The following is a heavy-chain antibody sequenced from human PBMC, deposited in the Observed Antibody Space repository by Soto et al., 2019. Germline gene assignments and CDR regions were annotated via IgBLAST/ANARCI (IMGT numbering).Heavy chain of an antibody. Sequence: QVQLVQSGAEVKKPGSSVKVSCKASGGTFSSYAISWVRQAPGQGLEWMGGIIPIFGTANYAQKFQGRVTITADESTSTAYMELSSLRSEDTAVYHCARVDTATLGYYYYGMDVWGQGTTVTVSS. CDR2: IIPIFGTA. J-gene: IGHJ6*02. CDR1: GGTFSSYA. D-gene: IGHD5-18*01. V-gene: IGHV1-69*01. CDR3: ARVDTATLGYYYYGMDV.